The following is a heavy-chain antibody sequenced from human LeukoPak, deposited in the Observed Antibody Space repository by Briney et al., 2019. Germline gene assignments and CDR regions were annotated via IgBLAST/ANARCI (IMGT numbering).Heavy chain of an antibody. D-gene: IGHD4-23*01. CDR2: IYYSGST. CDR3: ARNTVDYYFDY. Sequence: SETLSLTCTVSGGSISSSSYYWGWIRQPPGKGPEWIGSIYYSGSTYYNPSLKSRVTISVDTSKNQFSLKLSSVTAADTAVYYCARNTVDYYFDYWGQGTLVTVSS. J-gene: IGHJ4*02. CDR1: GGSISSSSYY. V-gene: IGHV4-39*01.